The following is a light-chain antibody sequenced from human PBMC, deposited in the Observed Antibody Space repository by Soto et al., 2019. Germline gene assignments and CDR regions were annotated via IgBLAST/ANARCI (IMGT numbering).Light chain of an antibody. CDR2: GAS. V-gene: IGKV3-20*01. CDR1: QSVSSSY. J-gene: IGKJ5*01. CDR3: QQYGSSQIT. Sequence: EIVLTQSPGTLSLSPGERATLSCRANQSVSSSYLAWYQQKPGQAPRLLIYGASSRATGIPDRFSGSGSGTDFTLTISRLEPEDFAVYYCQQYGSSQITFGQGTRLEIK.